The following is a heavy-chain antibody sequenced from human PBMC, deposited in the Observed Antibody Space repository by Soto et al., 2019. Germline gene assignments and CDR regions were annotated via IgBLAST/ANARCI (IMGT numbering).Heavy chain of an antibody. V-gene: IGHV4-34*01. Sequence: SETLSLTCAVYGGSFSGYYWSWIRQPPGKGLEWIGEINHSGSTNYNPSLKSRVTISVDTSKNQFSLKLSSVTAADTAVYYCARGEAADYWGQGTLVTVSS. D-gene: IGHD2-15*01. CDR1: GGSFSGYY. CDR3: ARGEAADY. CDR2: INHSGST. J-gene: IGHJ4*02.